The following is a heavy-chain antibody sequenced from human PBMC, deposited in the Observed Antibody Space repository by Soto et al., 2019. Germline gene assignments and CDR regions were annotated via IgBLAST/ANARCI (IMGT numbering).Heavy chain of an antibody. CDR2: INAGNGNT. Sequence: GASVKVSCKASGYTFTSYAMHWVRQAPGQRLEWMGWINAGNGNTKYSQKFQGRVTITRDTSASTAYMELRSLRSDDTAVYYCARATPPAEILDSWGQGPLVTVSP. CDR1: GYTFTSYA. D-gene: IGHD2-2*03. CDR3: ARATPPAEILDS. J-gene: IGHJ5*02. V-gene: IGHV1-3*01.